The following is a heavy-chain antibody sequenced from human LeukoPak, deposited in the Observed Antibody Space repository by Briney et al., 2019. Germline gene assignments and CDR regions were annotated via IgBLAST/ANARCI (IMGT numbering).Heavy chain of an antibody. V-gene: IGHV3-48*03. J-gene: IGHJ4*02. CDR2: ISSSGSTI. Sequence: GGSLRLSCAASGFTFSSYEMNWVRQAPGKGLEWVSYISSSGSTIYYADSVKGRFTISRDNARNSLYLQMNSLRAEDTAVYYCARGIAAAVSDYWGQGTLVTVSS. CDR3: ARGIAAAVSDY. D-gene: IGHD6-13*01. CDR1: GFTFSSYE.